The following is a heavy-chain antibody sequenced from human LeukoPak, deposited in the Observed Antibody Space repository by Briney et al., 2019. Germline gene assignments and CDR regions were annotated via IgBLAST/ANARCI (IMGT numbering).Heavy chain of an antibody. CDR2: ISWNSGSI. CDR1: GFTFDSYA. D-gene: IGHD2-2*02. V-gene: IGHV3-9*01. J-gene: IGHJ4*02. Sequence: GGSLRLSCAASGFTFDSYAMHWVRHAPGKGLEWVSGISWNSGSIGYADSVKGRFTISRDNAKNSLYLQMNSLRAEDTALYYCAKAYCSSTSCYTGTNYFDYWGQGTLVTVSS. CDR3: AKAYCSSTSCYTGTNYFDY.